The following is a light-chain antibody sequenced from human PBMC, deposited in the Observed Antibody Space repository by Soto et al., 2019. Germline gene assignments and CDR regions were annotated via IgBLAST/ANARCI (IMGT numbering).Light chain of an antibody. CDR2: WAS. V-gene: IGKV4-1*01. CDR1: QSVLYSSNNKNY. CDR3: QQYYSTPIT. Sequence: DIVMTQSPDSLAVSLGERATINCKSSQSVLYSSNNKNYLAWYQQKPGQPPKLLIYWASTRESGVPDRFSGSGSGTDFTLPISSLQAEDVAVYYCQQYYSTPITFGKGTRLESK. J-gene: IGKJ5*01.